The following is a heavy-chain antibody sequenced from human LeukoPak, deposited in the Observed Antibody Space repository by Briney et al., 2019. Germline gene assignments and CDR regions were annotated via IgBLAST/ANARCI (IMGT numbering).Heavy chain of an antibody. CDR2: IYTSGSI. V-gene: IGHV4-4*07. Sequence: SETLSLICTVSGVSISSYYWSWLRQPAGKGLEWIGRIYTSGSINYNPSLKSRVTMTVGTPKNQFSLKLSSVTAADTAVYYCARLDVWGKGTTVTISS. CDR3: ARLDV. CDR1: GVSISSYY. J-gene: IGHJ6*04.